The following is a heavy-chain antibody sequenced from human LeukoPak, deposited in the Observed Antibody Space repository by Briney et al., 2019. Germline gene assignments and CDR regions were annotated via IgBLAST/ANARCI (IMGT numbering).Heavy chain of an antibody. D-gene: IGHD4-23*01. CDR1: SGSISSYY. Sequence: RSSETLSLTCIVSSGSISSYYWSWIRQPPGMGLEWIGYIYNSGRTNYNPSLKSRVTISVDTSKNQFSLKLSSVTAADTAVYYCARYDSGNSNDAFDIWGQGTMVTVSS. J-gene: IGHJ3*02. V-gene: IGHV4-59*01. CDR2: IYNSGRT. CDR3: ARYDSGNSNDAFDI.